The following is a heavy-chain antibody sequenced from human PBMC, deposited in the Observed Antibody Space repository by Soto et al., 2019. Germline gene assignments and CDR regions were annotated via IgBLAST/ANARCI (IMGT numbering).Heavy chain of an antibody. J-gene: IGHJ6*02. D-gene: IGHD3-10*01. CDR2: ISSDRSDK. V-gene: IGHV3-30-3*01. Sequence: QVQLVESGGGVVQPGRSLRLSCAASGFTFSSYGMHWVRQAPGKGLEWVAVISSDRSDKYYADSVKGRFTISRDNSKNTLYVQLNRMRAEDTALYYCARDRLYGAGLIDVWGQGTTVTVSS. CDR1: GFTFSSYG. CDR3: ARDRLYGAGLIDV.